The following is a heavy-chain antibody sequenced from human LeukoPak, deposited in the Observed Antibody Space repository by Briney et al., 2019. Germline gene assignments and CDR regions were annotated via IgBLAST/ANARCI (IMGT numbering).Heavy chain of an antibody. D-gene: IGHD3-10*01. Sequence: PSGTLSLTCAASGGSISSSNWWCWVRQPPGKRQEWMRKIHHSVSTNYNPSLKSRVTISIDKSKNQFSLKLSSVTAADTAVYYCARVRSPPDGSGSYTDAFDIWGQGTMVTVSS. V-gene: IGHV4-4*02. CDR3: ARVRSPPDGSGSYTDAFDI. J-gene: IGHJ3*02. CDR1: GGSISSSNW. CDR2: IHHSVST.